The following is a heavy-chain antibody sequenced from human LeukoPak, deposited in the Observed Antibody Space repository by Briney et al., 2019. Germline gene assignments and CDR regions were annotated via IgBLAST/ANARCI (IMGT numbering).Heavy chain of an antibody. Sequence: GGSLRLSCAASGFAFDDYAMHWVRQAPGKGLEWVSGISWNSGSMGYADSVKGRFTISRDNAKNSLYLQMNSLRAEDTALYYCAKLEKETYYDFWSGSGVFDYWGQGTLVTVSS. V-gene: IGHV3-9*01. CDR2: ISWNSGSM. J-gene: IGHJ4*02. CDR1: GFAFDDYA. D-gene: IGHD3-3*01. CDR3: AKLEKETYYDFWSGSGVFDY.